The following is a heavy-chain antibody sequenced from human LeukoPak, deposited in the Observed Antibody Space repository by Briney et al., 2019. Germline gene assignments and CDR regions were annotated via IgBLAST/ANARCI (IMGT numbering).Heavy chain of an antibody. Sequence: SETLSLTCTVSGGSIVNYYWSWIRQPAGTGLEWVGRIYVTGSTIYNPSLQSRLSMSVDTSKNQFSLRLTSVTAADTAVYYCARLKYYDSTGYSPGYYMDVWGKGITVTVSS. J-gene: IGHJ6*03. D-gene: IGHD3-22*01. CDR2: IYVTGST. CDR3: ARLKYYDSTGYSPGYYMDV. V-gene: IGHV4-4*07. CDR1: GGSIVNYY.